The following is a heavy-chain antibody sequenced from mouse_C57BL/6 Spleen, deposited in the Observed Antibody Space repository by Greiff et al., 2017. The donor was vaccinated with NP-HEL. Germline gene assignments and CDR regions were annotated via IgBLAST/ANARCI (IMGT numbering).Heavy chain of an antibody. CDR2: ISYDGSN. V-gene: IGHV3-6*01. D-gene: IGHD1-1*01. CDR3: ARERAYYYGSSYVFDY. Sequence: DVQLQESGPGLVKPSQSLSLTCSVTGYSITSGYYWNWIRQFPGNKLEWMGYISYDGSNNYNPSLKNRISITRDTSKNQFFLKLNSVTTEDTATYYCARERAYYYGSSYVFDYWGQGTTLTVSS. J-gene: IGHJ2*01. CDR1: GYSITSGYY.